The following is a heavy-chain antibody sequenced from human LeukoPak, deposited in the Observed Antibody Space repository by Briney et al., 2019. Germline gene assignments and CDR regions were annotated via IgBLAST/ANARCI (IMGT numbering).Heavy chain of an antibody. CDR3: ARDRGTWNDDGFDY. CDR1: GVSISSYY. Sequence: MPSETLSLTCTVSGVSISSYYWSWIRQPAGKGLEWIGRIYISGSTNYNPSLKSRVTMSVDTSKNQFSLKLSSVTAADTAVYYCARDRGTWNDDGFDYWGQGTLVTVSS. J-gene: IGHJ4*02. CDR2: IYISGST. V-gene: IGHV4-4*07. D-gene: IGHD1-1*01.